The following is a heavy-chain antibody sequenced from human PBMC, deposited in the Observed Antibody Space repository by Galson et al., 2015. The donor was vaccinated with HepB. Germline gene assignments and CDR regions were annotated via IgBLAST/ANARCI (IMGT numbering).Heavy chain of an antibody. D-gene: IGHD3-22*01. J-gene: IGHJ3*01. CDR3: AKTDSSYIRRPFDL. CDR2: IKGGGDT. V-gene: IGHV3-23*01. CDR1: GFTFSSYT. Sequence: SLRLSCAASGFTFSSYTMGWVRQAPGKGLEWVSGIKGGGDTYYADSVKGRFSISRDNSKNTLYLQMNSLRAEDTAVYHCAKTDSSYIRRPFDLWGQGTMVTVSS.